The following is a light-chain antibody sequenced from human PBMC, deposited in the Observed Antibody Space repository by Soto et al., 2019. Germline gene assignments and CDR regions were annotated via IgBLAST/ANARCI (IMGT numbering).Light chain of an antibody. CDR3: SSFADNYNYV. CDR2: DIN. CDR1: SSDVGGYDY. J-gene: IGLJ1*01. Sequence: QSALTQPRSVSGSPGQSVTISCSGTSSDVGGYDYVSWYQQHPGKAPKLIIYDINTRPSGVPDRFSGSKSGNAASLTISGLQAEDEAEYYCSSFADNYNYVFGTGTKLTAL. V-gene: IGLV2-11*01.